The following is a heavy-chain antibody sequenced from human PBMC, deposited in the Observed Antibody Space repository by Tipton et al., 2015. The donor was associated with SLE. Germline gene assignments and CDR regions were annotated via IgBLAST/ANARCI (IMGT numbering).Heavy chain of an antibody. J-gene: IGHJ2*01. CDR3: AKADGVVGGQVPYWYFDL. V-gene: IGHV4-59*01. CDR1: DGSISSYF. Sequence: TLSLTCTVSDGSISSYFRSWIRQPPGKGLEWIGYIYHSGSTNYNPSLKSRVTISVDTSKNQFSLKLSSVTAADTAVYYCAKADGVVGGQVPYWYFDLWGRGTLVTVSS. CDR2: IYHSGST. D-gene: IGHD2-21*01.